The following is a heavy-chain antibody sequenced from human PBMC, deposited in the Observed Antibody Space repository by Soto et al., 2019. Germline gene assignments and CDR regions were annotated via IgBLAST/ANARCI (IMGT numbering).Heavy chain of an antibody. V-gene: IGHV3-30*18. CDR2: ISYDGSNK. Sequence: PGGSLRLSCAASGFTFSKYGMHWVRQAPGKGLEWVAVISYDGSNKYYADSVKGRFTISRDKSTNTLYVQMNSLRVEDTAVYYCAKGAEGGAYCGMDVWGQGTTVTVSS. D-gene: IGHD3-16*01. J-gene: IGHJ6*02. CDR1: GFTFSKYG. CDR3: AKGAEGGAYCGMDV.